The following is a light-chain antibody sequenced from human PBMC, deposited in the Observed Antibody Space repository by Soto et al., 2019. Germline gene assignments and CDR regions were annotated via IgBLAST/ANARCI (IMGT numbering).Light chain of an antibody. J-gene: IGKJ1*01. V-gene: IGKV3-15*01. CDR3: QQYNNWPTWT. CDR1: QSVGSN. Sequence: EIEMTQPPATLSVSPGERVTLSCRARQSVGSNLAWYQQKPGQAPRLLIYGASTRATGIPARFSGSGSETEFTLTISSLQAEDSAVYFCQQYNNWPTWTSGQGTKVDIK. CDR2: GAS.